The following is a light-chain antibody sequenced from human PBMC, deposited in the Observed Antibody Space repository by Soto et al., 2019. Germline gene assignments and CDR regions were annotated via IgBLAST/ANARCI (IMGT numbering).Light chain of an antibody. V-gene: IGLV2-23*02. J-gene: IGLJ3*02. Sequence: QAVLTQPASVSGSPGQSITISCSGTGSDVGSYNLVYWYKHHPGKAPKLIIYQVTKRPSGVSNRFSGSKSGNTASLTISGLQSADEADYYCCSFAGSPWVFGGGTKLTVL. CDR3: CSFAGSPWV. CDR2: QVT. CDR1: GSDVGSYNL.